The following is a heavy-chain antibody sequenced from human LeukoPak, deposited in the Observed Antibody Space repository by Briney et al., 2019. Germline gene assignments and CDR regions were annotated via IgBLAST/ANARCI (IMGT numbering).Heavy chain of an antibody. CDR2: IYYSGST. CDR1: GGSISSYY. CDR3: ARGIGAQWLRPSTSGLDI. Sequence: PSETLSLTCTVSGGSISSYYWSWIRRPPGKGLEWIGYIYYSGSTNYNPSLKSRVTISVDTSKNQFSLKLSSVTAADTAVYYCARGIGAQWLRPSTSGLDIWGQGTMVTVSS. D-gene: IGHD5-12*01. V-gene: IGHV4-59*08. J-gene: IGHJ3*02.